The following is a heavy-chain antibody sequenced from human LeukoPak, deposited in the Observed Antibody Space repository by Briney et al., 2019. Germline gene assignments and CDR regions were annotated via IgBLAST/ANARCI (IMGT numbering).Heavy chain of an antibody. Sequence: GRPLRLSCAASGFTFDDYAMHWVRQAPGKGLEWVSGISWNSGSIGYADSVKGRFTISRDNAKDSLYLQMNSLRAEDTALYYCAKEVGGTTGPLGGWGQGTLVTVSS. V-gene: IGHV3-9*01. CDR2: ISWNSGSI. CDR1: GFTFDDYA. CDR3: AKEVGGTTGPLGG. J-gene: IGHJ4*02. D-gene: IGHD1-1*01.